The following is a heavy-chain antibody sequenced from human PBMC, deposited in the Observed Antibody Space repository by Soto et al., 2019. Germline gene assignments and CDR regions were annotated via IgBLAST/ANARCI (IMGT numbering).Heavy chain of an antibody. Sequence: ESLKISCKGSGYSFTSYWIGWVRQMPGKGLEWMGIIYPVDSDTRYSPSFQGQVTISADKSISTAYLQWSSLKASDTAMYYCARLGSKRANVFWSGYYTGPYGMNVWGQGTTVTVSS. J-gene: IGHJ6*02. CDR1: GYSFTSYW. V-gene: IGHV5-51*01. CDR2: IYPVDSDT. CDR3: ARLGSKRANVFWSGYYTGPYGMNV. D-gene: IGHD3-3*01.